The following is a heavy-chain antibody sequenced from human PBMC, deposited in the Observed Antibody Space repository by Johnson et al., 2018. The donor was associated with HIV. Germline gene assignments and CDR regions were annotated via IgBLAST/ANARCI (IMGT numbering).Heavy chain of an antibody. CDR3: AKRIRVGTTHFDAFDI. D-gene: IGHD5-12*01. V-gene: IGHV3-30*02. CDR2: IRYDGTKN. CDR1: GFPFSTYG. Sequence: QVQLVESGGGVVQPGGSLRVSCAASGFPFSTYGMHWVRQAPGKGLEWVAFIRYDGTKNYYADSVKGRFTISRDNSDNTLYLQMSSLKTEDTAVYYCAKRIRVGTTHFDAFDIWGQGTTVTVSS. J-gene: IGHJ3*02.